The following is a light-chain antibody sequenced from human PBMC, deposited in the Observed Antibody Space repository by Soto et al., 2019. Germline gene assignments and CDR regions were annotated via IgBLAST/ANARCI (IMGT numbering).Light chain of an antibody. CDR2: KAS. CDR1: QSISTW. J-gene: IGKJ1*01. CDR3: QQYNSYPT. Sequence: DIQMTQSPSTLSASVGDRVTITCRASQSISTWLAWYQQKPGKAPNLLIYKASSLESGVPSRFSGSGSGTEFTLTISSPQPDDFATYYCQQYNSYPTFGQGTKVEIK. V-gene: IGKV1-5*03.